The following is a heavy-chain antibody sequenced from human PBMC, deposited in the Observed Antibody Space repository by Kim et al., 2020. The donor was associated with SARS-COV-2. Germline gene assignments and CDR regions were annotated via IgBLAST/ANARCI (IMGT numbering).Heavy chain of an antibody. D-gene: IGHD6-13*01. J-gene: IGHJ4*02. Sequence: GGSLRLSCAASGFTVSSNYMSWVRQAPGKGLEWVSVIYSGGSTYYADSVKGRFTISRDNSKNTLYLQMNSLRAEDTAVYYCAREEWGISWYGGVDYWGQGTLVTVSS. CDR1: GFTVSSNY. V-gene: IGHV3-53*01. CDR2: IYSGGST. CDR3: AREEWGISWYGGVDY.